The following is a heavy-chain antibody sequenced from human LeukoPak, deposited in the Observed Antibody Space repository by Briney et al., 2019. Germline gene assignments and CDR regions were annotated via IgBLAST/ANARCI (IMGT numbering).Heavy chain of an antibody. CDR2: ISGSGST. J-gene: IGHJ4*02. V-gene: IGHV3-23*01. CDR1: GFTFSSYA. CDR3: AKDLSAAGPLYYFDY. Sequence: GGSLRLSCAASGFTFSSYAMSWVRQAPGKGLEWVSAISGSGSTYYADSVKGRFTISRDNSKNTLYLQMNSLRAEDTAVYYCAKDLSAAGPLYYFDYWGQGTLVTVSS. D-gene: IGHD6-13*01.